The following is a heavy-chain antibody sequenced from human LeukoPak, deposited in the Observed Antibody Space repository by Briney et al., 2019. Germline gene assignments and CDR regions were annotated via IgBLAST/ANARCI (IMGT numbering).Heavy chain of an antibody. V-gene: IGHV3-30*04. D-gene: IGHD4-17*01. Sequence: GGSLRLSCAASGFTLTSHSIHWVRQGPGKGLEWVAIFPPDGIDIYYADSVKGRFTIYRDNAKNSLYLQMNSLRAEDSALYYCAKSENGDYLDYWGQGTLVTVSS. CDR2: FPPDGIDI. J-gene: IGHJ4*02. CDR3: AKSENGDYLDY. CDR1: GFTLTSHS.